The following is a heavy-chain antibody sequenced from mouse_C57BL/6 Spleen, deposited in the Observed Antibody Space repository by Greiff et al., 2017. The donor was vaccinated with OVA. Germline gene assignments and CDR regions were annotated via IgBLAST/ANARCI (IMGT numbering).Heavy chain of an antibody. CDR3: ARAYYPYWYFDV. J-gene: IGHJ1*03. V-gene: IGHV7-3*01. CDR1: GFTFTDYY. D-gene: IGHD1-1*02. CDR2: IRNKANGYTT. Sequence: EVQRVESGGGLVQPGGSLSLSCAASGFTFTDYYMSWVRQPPGKALEWLGFIRNKANGYTTEYSASVKGRFTISRDNSQSILYLQMNALRAEDSATYYCARAYYPYWYFDVWGTGTTVTVSS.